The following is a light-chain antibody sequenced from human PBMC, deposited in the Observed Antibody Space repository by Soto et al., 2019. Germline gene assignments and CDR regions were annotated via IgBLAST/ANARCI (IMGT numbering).Light chain of an antibody. CDR3: QQYNSYS. J-gene: IGKJ1*01. CDR1: QSISSW. CDR2: KAS. Sequence: DIQMTQSPSTLSASVGHRVTITCRASQSISSWLAWYQPKPGKAPKLLLDKASSLEIGVRSRFSGSGSGIEFTLSSSSMQPDDFATYYCQQYNSYSFGQGTKVDIK. V-gene: IGKV1-5*03.